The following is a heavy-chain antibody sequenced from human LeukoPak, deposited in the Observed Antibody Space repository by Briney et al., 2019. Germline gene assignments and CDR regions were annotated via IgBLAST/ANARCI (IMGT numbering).Heavy chain of an antibody. CDR2: MYYSGST. D-gene: IGHD6-13*01. CDR3: ARIYYSSSYDYWYFDL. J-gene: IGHJ2*01. V-gene: IGHV4-39*01. Sequence: SETLSLTCTVSDGSISSTIYYWGWIRQPLGKGLEWIGSMYYSGSTYYNPSLKNRVTISVDSSKNQFSLKLSSVTAADTAVYYCARIYYSSSYDYWYFDLWGRGTLVTVSS. CDR1: DGSISSTIYY.